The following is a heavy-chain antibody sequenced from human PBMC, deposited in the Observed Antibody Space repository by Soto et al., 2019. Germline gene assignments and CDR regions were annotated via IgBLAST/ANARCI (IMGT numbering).Heavy chain of an antibody. J-gene: IGHJ6*02. CDR1: GFTFSSYG. CDR3: AKDVLRFLEWLAFYGMDV. Sequence: GGSLRLSCAASGFTFSSYGMHWVRQAPGKGLEWVAVISYEGSNKYYADSVKGRFTISRDNSKNTLYLQMNSLRAEDTAVYYCAKDVLRFLEWLAFYGMDVWGQGTXVTVSS. D-gene: IGHD3-3*01. CDR2: ISYEGSNK. V-gene: IGHV3-30*18.